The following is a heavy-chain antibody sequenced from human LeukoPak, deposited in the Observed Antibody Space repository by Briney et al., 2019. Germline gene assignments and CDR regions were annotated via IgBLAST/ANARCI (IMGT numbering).Heavy chain of an antibody. J-gene: IGHJ4*02. CDR1: GGSISSYY. CDR3: ARVNYDFWGGYYIGY. V-gene: IGHV4-59*01. CDR2: IYYSGST. D-gene: IGHD3-3*01. Sequence: SETLSLTCTVSGGSISSYYWSWIRQPPGKGLEWIGYIYYSGSTNYNPSLKSRVTISVDTSKNQFSLKLSSVTAADTAVYYCARVNYDFWGGYYIGYWGQGTLVTVSS.